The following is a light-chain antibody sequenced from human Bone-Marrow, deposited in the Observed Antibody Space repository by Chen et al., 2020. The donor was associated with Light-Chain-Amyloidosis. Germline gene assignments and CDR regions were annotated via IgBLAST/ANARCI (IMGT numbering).Light chain of an antibody. CDR2: EDD. Sequence: KFMLTQPHSASESPGKTGTISCTRSSGSIATNYVQWYQQRPGSSPTTVIYEDDQRPSGVPDRFSGSIDRSSNSASLTISGLKTEDEAAYYCQSYQGSSQGVFGGGTKLTVL. J-gene: IGLJ3*02. CDR1: SGSIATNY. V-gene: IGLV6-57*01. CDR3: QSYQGSSQGV.